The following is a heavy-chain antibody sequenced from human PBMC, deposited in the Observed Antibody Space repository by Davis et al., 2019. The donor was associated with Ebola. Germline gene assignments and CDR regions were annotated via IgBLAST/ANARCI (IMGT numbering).Heavy chain of an antibody. V-gene: IGHV1-18*01. CDR1: GYTFTSYG. J-gene: IGHJ6*02. CDR2: ISAYNGNT. D-gene: IGHD2-2*01. Sequence: ASVKVSCKASGYTFTSYGISWVRQAPGQGLEWMGWISAYNGNTNYAQKFQGRVTMTTDTSTSIVYMELRSLRSDDTAVYYCASGHCSSTRCYHYYYGMDVWGQGTTVTVSS. CDR3: ASGHCSSTRCYHYYYGMDV.